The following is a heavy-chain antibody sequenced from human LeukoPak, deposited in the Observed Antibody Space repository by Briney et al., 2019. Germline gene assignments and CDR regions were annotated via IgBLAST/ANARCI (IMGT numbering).Heavy chain of an antibody. J-gene: IGHJ6*03. Sequence: ASVKVSCKASGYTFTSYYMHWVRQAPGQGLEWMGIINPSGGSTSYAQKFQGRVTMTGDMSTSTVYMELSSLRSEDTAVYYCARDGYCTNGVCYQALGAYYYMDVWGKGTTVTVSS. CDR1: GYTFTSYY. D-gene: IGHD2-8*01. CDR3: ARDGYCTNGVCYQALGAYYYMDV. V-gene: IGHV1-46*01. CDR2: INPSGGST.